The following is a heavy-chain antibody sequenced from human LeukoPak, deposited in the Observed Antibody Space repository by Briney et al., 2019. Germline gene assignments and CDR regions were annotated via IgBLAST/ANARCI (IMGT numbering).Heavy chain of an antibody. V-gene: IGHV3-30*18. CDR2: ISYDGSNK. J-gene: IGHJ4*02. Sequence: PGGSLRLSCAASGFTFSSYGMHCVRQAPGKGLEWVAVISYDGSNKYYADSVKVRFTISRDNSKNTLYLQMNSLRAEDTAVYYCAKDLRRYCSGGSCLVDYWAQGTLVTVSS. CDR3: AKDLRRYCSGGSCLVDY. D-gene: IGHD2-15*01. CDR1: GFTFSSYG.